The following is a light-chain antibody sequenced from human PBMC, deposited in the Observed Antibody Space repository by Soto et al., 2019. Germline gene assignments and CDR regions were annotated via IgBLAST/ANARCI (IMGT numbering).Light chain of an antibody. Sequence: IQMTQSPYSMSASVGDGGTITCQASQDISNYLNWYQQKPGKAPKLLIYDASNLETGVPSRFSGSGSGTDFTFTISSLQPEDIATYYCQHYANLPLTFAGGTKVDIK. CDR3: QHYANLPLT. CDR1: QDISNY. CDR2: DAS. J-gene: IGKJ4*01. V-gene: IGKV1-33*01.